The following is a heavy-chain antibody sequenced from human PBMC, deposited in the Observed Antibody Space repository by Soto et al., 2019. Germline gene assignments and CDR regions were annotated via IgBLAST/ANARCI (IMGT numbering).Heavy chain of an antibody. CDR1: GGSISSYY. CDR3: ARDLKWSSGWYTQTVYFDY. J-gene: IGHJ4*02. D-gene: IGHD6-19*01. CDR2: IYTSGST. Sequence: PSETLSLTCTVSGGSISSYYWSWIRQPAGKGLEWIGRIYTSGSTNYNPSLKSRVTMSVDTSKNQFSLKLSSVTAADTAVYYCARDLKWSSGWYTQTVYFDYWGQGTQVTVSS. V-gene: IGHV4-4*07.